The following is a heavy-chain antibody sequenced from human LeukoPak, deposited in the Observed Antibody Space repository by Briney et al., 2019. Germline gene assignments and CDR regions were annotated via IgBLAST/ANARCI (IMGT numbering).Heavy chain of an antibody. CDR1: GGTFSSYA. CDR3: ARDECSSTSCYG. J-gene: IGHJ4*02. V-gene: IGHV1-69*13. CDR2: IIPIFGTA. Sequence: SVKVSCKASGGTFSSYAISWVRQAPGQGLEWMGGIIPIFGTANYAQKFQGRVTITADESTSTAYMELSGLRSEDTAVYYCARDECSSTSCYGWGQGTLVTVSS. D-gene: IGHD2-2*01.